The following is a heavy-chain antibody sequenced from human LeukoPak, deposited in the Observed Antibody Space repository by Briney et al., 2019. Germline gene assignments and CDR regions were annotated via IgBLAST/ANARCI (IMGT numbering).Heavy chain of an antibody. J-gene: IGHJ5*01. Sequence: ASVKVSCKASGYTFTRYYLHWGRQAPGQGLEWMGCVNPNSGDTNYAQKFQGSVTMTRDTSISTVYMELSRLRSDDTAVYYCARASGSYWWFDSWGQGTLVTVSS. CDR1: GYTFTRYY. CDR2: VNPNSGDT. V-gene: IGHV1-2*02. CDR3: ARASGSYWWFDS. D-gene: IGHD1-26*01.